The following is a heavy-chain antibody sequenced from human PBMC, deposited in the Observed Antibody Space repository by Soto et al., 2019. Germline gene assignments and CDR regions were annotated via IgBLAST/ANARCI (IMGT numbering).Heavy chain of an antibody. CDR1: GGSVSCFF. Sequence: SETLSLTCAVSGGSVSCFFWSWIRQPPGKGLEWIGEVTHTGTTNYNPSLKSRVTISVDTSKRQVSLKLTSLTAADTAVYYCARSATYDYWGQGTLVTVSS. V-gene: IGHV4-34*01. J-gene: IGHJ4*02. CDR2: VTHTGTT. CDR3: ARSATYDY. D-gene: IGHD1-26*01.